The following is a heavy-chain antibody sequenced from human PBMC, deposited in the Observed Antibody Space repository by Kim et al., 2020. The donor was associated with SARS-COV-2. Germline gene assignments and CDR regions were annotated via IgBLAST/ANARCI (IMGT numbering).Heavy chain of an antibody. CDR1: GFTFSDYY. CDR2: ISNSGFTT. J-gene: IGHJ4*02. V-gene: IGHV3-11*01. D-gene: IGHD6-13*01. Sequence: GGSLRLSWAASGFTFSDYYMSWIRQAPGKGLEWVSYISNSGFTTHYADSVKGRFTISRDNAKNSLYLQMNSLRAEDTAVYYCARVGSTVAAGSIDYWGQGTLVTVSS. CDR3: ARVGSTVAAGSIDY.